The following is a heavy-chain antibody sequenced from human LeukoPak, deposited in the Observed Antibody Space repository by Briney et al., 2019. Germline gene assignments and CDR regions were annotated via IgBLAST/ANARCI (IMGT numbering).Heavy chain of an antibody. D-gene: IGHD5-18*01. J-gene: IGHJ4*02. CDR1: GFTFSSYW. Sequence: GGSLRLSCAASGFTFSSYWMHWVRHAPGKGLVWVSRINSDGSTTNYADSVKGRFTISRDNAKNTLYLQMNSLRAEDTAVYYCARGGYSYGRDIDYWGQGTLVTVSS. CDR2: INSDGSTT. V-gene: IGHV3-74*01. CDR3: ARGGYSYGRDIDY.